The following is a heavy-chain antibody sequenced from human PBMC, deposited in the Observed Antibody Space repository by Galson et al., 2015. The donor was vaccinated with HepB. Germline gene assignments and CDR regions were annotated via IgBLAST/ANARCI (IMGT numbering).Heavy chain of an antibody. CDR2: INHSGST. J-gene: IGHJ4*02. D-gene: IGHD5-12*01. CDR1: GGSFSGYY. Sequence: SETLSLTCAVYGGSFSGYYWSWIRQPPGKGLEWIGEINHSGSTNYNPSLKSRVTISVDTSKSQFSLKLSSVTAADTAVYYCASTPKVATITLYYFDYWGQGTLVTVSS. V-gene: IGHV4-34*01. CDR3: ASTPKVATITLYYFDY.